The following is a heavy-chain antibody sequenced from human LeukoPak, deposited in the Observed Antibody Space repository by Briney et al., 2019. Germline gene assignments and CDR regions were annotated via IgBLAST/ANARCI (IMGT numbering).Heavy chain of an antibody. V-gene: IGHV3-64D*09. CDR3: VKGVMAGFDY. CDR2: ISSNGGST. J-gene: IGHJ4*02. D-gene: IGHD2-21*01. Sequence: PGGSLRLSCSASGFTFSSYAMHWVRQAPGKGLEYASAISSNGGSTYYADSVKGRFTISRDNSKNTLYLQMSSLRAEDTAVYYCVKGVMAGFDYWGQGTLVTVSS. CDR1: GFTFSSYA.